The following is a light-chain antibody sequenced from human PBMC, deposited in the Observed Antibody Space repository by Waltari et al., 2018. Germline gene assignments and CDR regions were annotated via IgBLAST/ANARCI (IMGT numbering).Light chain of an antibody. CDR1: QGINPY. V-gene: IGKV3-15*01. J-gene: IGKJ1*01. CDR2: VAS. Sequence: EILMTQYPDTLSVSPGDSATLTCRASQGINPYLAFYQHKPGQAPRLLISVASTRATRVPARFSGSGSGTEFTLTIRSLQSGDFAVYYCQHYSNWPAFGQGTKVEIK. CDR3: QHYSNWPA.